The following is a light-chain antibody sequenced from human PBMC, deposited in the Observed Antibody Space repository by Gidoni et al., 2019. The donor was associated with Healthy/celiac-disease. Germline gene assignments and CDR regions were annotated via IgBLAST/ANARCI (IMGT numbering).Light chain of an antibody. CDR2: DDS. CDR3: QVWDSSSDHVV. V-gene: IGLV3-21*02. J-gene: IGLJ2*01. CDR1: NIGSKS. Sequence: SYVLTQPPSVSVAPGQTARITCGGNNIGSKSVHWYQQKPGQAPVLVVYDDSDRPPGIPERFSGSNSGNTATLTIRRVEAGDEADYYCQVWDSSSDHVVFGGGTKLTVL.